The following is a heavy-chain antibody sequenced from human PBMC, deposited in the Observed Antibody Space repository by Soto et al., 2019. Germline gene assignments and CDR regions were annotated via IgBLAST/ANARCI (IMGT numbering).Heavy chain of an antibody. CDR3: ARSLRTRTTEF. V-gene: IGHV3-48*04. Sequence: GSLILSCTASGFTLSRYAMNWVRQAPGKGLEWVSDISGSGSTTYYADSLKGRFTISRDNAKNSLYLQMNSLRAEDTAVYYCARSLRTRTTEFWGQGTLVTVSS. J-gene: IGHJ4*02. D-gene: IGHD1-1*01. CDR2: ISGSGSTT. CDR1: GFTLSRYA.